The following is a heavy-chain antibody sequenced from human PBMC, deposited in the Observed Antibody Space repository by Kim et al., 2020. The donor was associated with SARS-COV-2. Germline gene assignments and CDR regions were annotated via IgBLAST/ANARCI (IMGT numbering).Heavy chain of an antibody. CDR3: ASALGH. D-gene: IGHD3-16*02. CDR2: STRGRT. J-gene: IGHJ4*02. V-gene: IGHV4-4*07. Sequence: STRGRTNYNPSLQSRVTMSVDMSKNQFSLKLSSVTAADTAVYYCASALGHWGQGTLVTVSS.